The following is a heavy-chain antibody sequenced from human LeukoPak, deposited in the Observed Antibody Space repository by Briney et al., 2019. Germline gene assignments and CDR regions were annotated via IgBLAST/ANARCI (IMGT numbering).Heavy chain of an antibody. J-gene: IGHJ4*02. D-gene: IGHD4-11*01. CDR2: IIGSGGST. Sequence: GGSLRLSCAASGFPFGTYAMTWVRQTPGKGLEWVSSIIGSGGSTYYADSVKGRFTISRDNSKSTVYLQMNSLRAEDTALYYCAKVHKVSLQWAWYFDYWGQGALVTVSS. CDR3: AKVHKVSLQWAWYFDY. CDR1: GFPFGTYA. V-gene: IGHV3-23*01.